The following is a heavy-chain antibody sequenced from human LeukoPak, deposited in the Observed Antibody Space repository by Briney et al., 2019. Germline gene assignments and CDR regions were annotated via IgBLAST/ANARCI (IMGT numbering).Heavy chain of an antibody. CDR1: GYTLTELS. V-gene: IGHV1-24*01. J-gene: IGHJ6*03. CDR3: ARDSQYYYGSGSWPYYYYYMDV. Sequence: ASVKVSCKVSGYTLTELSMHWVRQAPGKGLEWMGGFDPEDGETIYAQKFQGRVTITADESTSTAYMELSSLRSEDTAVYYCARDSQYYYGSGSWPYYYYYMDVWGKGTTVTISS. CDR2: FDPEDGET. D-gene: IGHD3-10*01.